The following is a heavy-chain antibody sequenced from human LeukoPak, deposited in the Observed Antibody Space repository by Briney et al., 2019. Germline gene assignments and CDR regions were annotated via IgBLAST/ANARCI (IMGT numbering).Heavy chain of an antibody. CDR2: IYYSGST. V-gene: IGHV4-39*01. CDR3: ARHDGSKSYYIPW. J-gene: IGHJ4*02. D-gene: IGHD3-10*01. CDR1: GGSISSSSDY. Sequence: SETLSLTCTVSGGSISSSSDYWDWIRQPPGKGLEWIGSIYYSGSTYYNPSLKSRVTISVDTSKNQFSLKLSSVTAADTAVYYCARHDGSKSYYIPWWGPGTLVTVSS.